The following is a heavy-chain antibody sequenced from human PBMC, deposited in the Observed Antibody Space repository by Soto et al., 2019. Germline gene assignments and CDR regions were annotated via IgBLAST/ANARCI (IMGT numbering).Heavy chain of an antibody. J-gene: IGHJ5*02. D-gene: IGHD6-13*01. CDR1: GYTFTGYY. CDR2: INPNSGGT. Sequence: GASVKVSCKASGYTFTGYYMHWVRQAPGQGLEWMGWINPNSGGTNYAQKFQGRVTMTRDTSISTAYMELSRLRSDDTAVYYCAGEIAAAGTGKVNWFDPWGQGTLVTVSS. CDR3: AGEIAAAGTGKVNWFDP. V-gene: IGHV1-2*02.